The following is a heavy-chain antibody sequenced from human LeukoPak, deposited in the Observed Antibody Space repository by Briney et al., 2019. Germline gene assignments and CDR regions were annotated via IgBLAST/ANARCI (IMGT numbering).Heavy chain of an antibody. Sequence: SETLSLTCIVSGDSMNSYYWAWIRQPPGKGLEWIGYVFHTGDTNYNPSLKSRVTMSIDTSNNQLSLRLSSVTAADTAVYYCARDSGSYYAFDYWGQGTLVTVSS. V-gene: IGHV4-59*12. CDR3: ARDSGSYYAFDY. CDR1: GDSMNSYY. CDR2: VFHTGDT. D-gene: IGHD1-26*01. J-gene: IGHJ4*02.